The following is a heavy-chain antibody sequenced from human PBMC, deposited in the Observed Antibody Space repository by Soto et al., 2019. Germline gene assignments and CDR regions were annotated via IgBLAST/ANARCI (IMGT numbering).Heavy chain of an antibody. V-gene: IGHV1-24*01. D-gene: IGHD5-12*01. Sequence: GAAVKVSCKVSGYTLTELSMHWVRQAPGKGLEWMGGFDPEDGETIYAQKFQGRVTMTEDTSTDTAYMELSSLRSEDTAVYYCATERLGYSGYDSILWGQGTLVTVSS. J-gene: IGHJ4*02. CDR1: GYTLTELS. CDR3: ATERLGYSGYDSIL. CDR2: FDPEDGET.